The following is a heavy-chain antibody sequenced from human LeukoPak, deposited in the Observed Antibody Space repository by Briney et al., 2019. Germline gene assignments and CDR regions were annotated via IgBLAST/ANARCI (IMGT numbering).Heavy chain of an antibody. J-gene: IGHJ3*02. CDR3: ARGETVVSGLAFDI. D-gene: IGHD4-23*01. Sequence: GGSLRLSCVASGFTFSSYWMHWVRQAPGKGLVWVSRINTDGITTSYADSVKGRFTISRDNAKNTLYLQMNSLRAEDTAVYYCARGETVVSGLAFDIWGQGTMVTVSS. V-gene: IGHV3-74*01. CDR2: INTDGITT. CDR1: GFTFSSYW.